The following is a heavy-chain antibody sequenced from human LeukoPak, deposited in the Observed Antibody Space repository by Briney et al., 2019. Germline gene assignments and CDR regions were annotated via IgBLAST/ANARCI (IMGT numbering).Heavy chain of an antibody. CDR1: GGSISNSRDY. Sequence: SETPSLTCTVSGGSISNSRDYWAWIRQPPGKGLEWIANIYYSGSTYYSPSLKSRVTISVDTSKNQFSLKLSSVTAADTAVYYCARHEWGITNAFDIWGHGTMFTVSS. V-gene: IGHV4-39*01. CDR3: ARHEWGITNAFDI. CDR2: IYYSGST. J-gene: IGHJ3*02. D-gene: IGHD1-14*01.